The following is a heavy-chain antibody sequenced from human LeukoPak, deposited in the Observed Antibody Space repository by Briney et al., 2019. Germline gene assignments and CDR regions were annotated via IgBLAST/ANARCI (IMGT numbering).Heavy chain of an antibody. CDR3: ARVRVTIFGVVISYFDY. CDR1: GFTFSSYW. D-gene: IGHD3-3*01. V-gene: IGHV3-74*01. CDR2: INSDGSST. Sequence: PGGSLRLSSAASGFTFSSYWMHWVRQAPGKGLVWVSRINSDGSSTSYADSVKGRFTISRDNAKNTLYLQMNSLRAEDTAVYYCARVRVTIFGVVISYFDYWGQGTLVTVSS. J-gene: IGHJ4*02.